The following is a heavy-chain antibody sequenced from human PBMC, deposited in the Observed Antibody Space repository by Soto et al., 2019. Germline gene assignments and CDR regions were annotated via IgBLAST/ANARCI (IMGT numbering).Heavy chain of an antibody. CDR1: GYTFTGYY. D-gene: IGHD7-27*01. Sequence: ASVKVSCKASGYTFTGYYIHWVRQAPGQGLEWMGSISPHSGGPNNAQRFQGRVTMTRDTSMTTVYIEMSGLTSDDTAVYYCAREEQTGANYYLDYWGQGTLVTVSS. CDR3: AREEQTGANYYLDY. CDR2: ISPHSGGP. V-gene: IGHV1-2*02. J-gene: IGHJ4*02.